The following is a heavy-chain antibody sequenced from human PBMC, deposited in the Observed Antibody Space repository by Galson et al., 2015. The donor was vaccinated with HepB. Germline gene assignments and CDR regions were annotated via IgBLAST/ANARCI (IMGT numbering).Heavy chain of an antibody. V-gene: IGHV3-23*01. CDR2: ISGSGGST. J-gene: IGHJ4*02. Sequence: SLRLSCAASGFTFSSYAMSWVRQAPGKGLEWVSAISGSGGSTYYADSVKGRFTISRDNSKNTLYLQMNSLRAEDTAVYYCAKEGYYGSGSYYNGSDYWGQGTLVTVSS. CDR1: GFTFSSYA. D-gene: IGHD3-10*01. CDR3: AKEGYYGSGSYYNGSDY.